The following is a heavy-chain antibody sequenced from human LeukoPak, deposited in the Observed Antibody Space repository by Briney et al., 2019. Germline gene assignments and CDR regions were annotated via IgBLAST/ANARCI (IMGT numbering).Heavy chain of an antibody. J-gene: IGHJ1*01. CDR2: IYTSGST. V-gene: IGHV4-61*02. Sequence: PSETLSLTCTVSGGSISSGSYYWSWIRQPAGKGLEWIGRIYTSGSTNYNPSLKSRVTISVDTFKNQFSLKLSSVTAADTAVYYCASTYYYDSSGYYSYFQHWGQGTLVTVSS. CDR1: GGSISSGSYY. CDR3: ASTYYYDSSGYYSYFQH. D-gene: IGHD3-22*01.